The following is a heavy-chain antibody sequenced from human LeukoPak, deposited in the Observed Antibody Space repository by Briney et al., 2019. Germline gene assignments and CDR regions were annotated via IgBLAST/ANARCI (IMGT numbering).Heavy chain of an antibody. V-gene: IGHV1-2*02. CDR3: ARDPPHYYGSGRAGGY. J-gene: IGHJ4*02. Sequence: ASVKVSCKASGYTFTGYYMHWVRQAPGQGLEWMGWINPNSGGTNYAQKFQGRVTMTRDTSISTAYMELSRLRSDDTAVYYCARDPPHYYGSGRAGGYWGQGTLVTVSS. CDR1: GYTFTGYY. CDR2: INPNSGGT. D-gene: IGHD3-10*01.